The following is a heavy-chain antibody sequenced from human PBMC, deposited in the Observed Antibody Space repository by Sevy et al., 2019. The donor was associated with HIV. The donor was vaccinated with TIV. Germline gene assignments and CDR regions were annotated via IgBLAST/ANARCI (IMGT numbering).Heavy chain of an antibody. J-gene: IGHJ3*02. CDR1: GFPFSSYA. Sequence: GGSLRLSCAASGFPFSSYAMSWVRQAPGKGLEWVSAIGGSAVSTYYADSVKGRFAISRDNSKNTLYLQMNSLRAEDTAVYDCSKDRAAMVGDAFDIWGQGTMVTVSS. CDR2: IGGSAVST. CDR3: SKDRAAMVGDAFDI. V-gene: IGHV3-23*01. D-gene: IGHD5-18*01.